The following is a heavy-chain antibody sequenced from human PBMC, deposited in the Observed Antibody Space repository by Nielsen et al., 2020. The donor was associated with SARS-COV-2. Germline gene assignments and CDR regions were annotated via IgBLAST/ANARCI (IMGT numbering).Heavy chain of an antibody. CDR3: AKDGAYYYGSGSYLTKRFDY. J-gene: IGHJ4*02. Sequence: GEPLKISCAASGFTFSSYAMSWVRQAPGKGLEWVSAISGSGGSTYYADSVKGRFTISRDNSKNTLYLQMNSLRAEDTAVYYCAKDGAYYYGSGSYLTKRFDYWGQGTLVTVSS. CDR1: GFTFSSYA. V-gene: IGHV3-23*01. CDR2: ISGSGGST. D-gene: IGHD3-10*01.